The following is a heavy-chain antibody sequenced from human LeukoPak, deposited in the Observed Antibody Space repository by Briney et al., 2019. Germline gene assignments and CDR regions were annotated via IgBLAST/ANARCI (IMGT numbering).Heavy chain of an antibody. CDR2: INHSGST. Sequence: SETLSLTCAVYGGSFSGYYWSWIRQPPGKGLEWIGEINHSGSTNYNPSLKSRVTITVDTSKNQFSLKLSSVTGADTAVYYCATSVVRGVIIPRTLYFDYWGQGTLVTVSS. CDR1: GGSFSGYY. J-gene: IGHJ4*02. D-gene: IGHD3-10*01. CDR3: ATSVVRGVIIPRTLYFDY. V-gene: IGHV4-34*01.